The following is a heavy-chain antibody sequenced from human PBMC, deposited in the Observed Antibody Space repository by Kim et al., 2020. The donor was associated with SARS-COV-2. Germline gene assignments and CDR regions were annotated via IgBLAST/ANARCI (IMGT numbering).Heavy chain of an antibody. D-gene: IGHD6-6*01. V-gene: IGHV3-53*01. J-gene: IGHJ4*02. Sequence: YADSVKGRFTISRDNSKNTLYLQMNSLRAEDTAVYYCASGGYSSSGYFDYWGQGTLVTVSS. CDR3: ASGGYSSSGYFDY.